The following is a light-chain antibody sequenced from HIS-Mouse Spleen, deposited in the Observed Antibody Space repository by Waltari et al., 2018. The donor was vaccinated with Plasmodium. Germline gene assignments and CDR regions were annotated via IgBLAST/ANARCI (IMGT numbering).Light chain of an antibody. CDR3: SSYTSSSTLV. J-gene: IGLJ2*01. V-gene: IGLV2-14*03. Sequence: QSITISCTGTSSDVGGYNYVSWYQQHPGKAPKRMIYDVSNRPSGVSNRFSGSKSGNTASLTISGLQAEDEADYYCSSYTSSSTLVFGGGTKLTVL. CDR2: DVS. CDR1: SSDVGGYNY.